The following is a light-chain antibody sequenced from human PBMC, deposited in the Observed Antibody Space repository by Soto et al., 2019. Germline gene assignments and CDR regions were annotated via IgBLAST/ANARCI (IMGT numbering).Light chain of an antibody. CDR3: QQYYSTPWT. Sequence: DIVMTQSPDSLAVSLGERATINCKSSQSVLYSSNNKNYLALYQQKPGQPPKLLIYWASTRESGVTDRFSGSGSGTYFTLTISSLWAEDVAVYYCQQYYSTPWTFGQGTKVESK. CDR2: WAS. V-gene: IGKV4-1*01. CDR1: QSVLYSSNNKNY. J-gene: IGKJ1*01.